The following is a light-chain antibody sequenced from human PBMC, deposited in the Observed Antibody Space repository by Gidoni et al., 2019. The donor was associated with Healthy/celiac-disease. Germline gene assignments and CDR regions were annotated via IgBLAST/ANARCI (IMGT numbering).Light chain of an antibody. J-gene: IGKJ5*01. V-gene: IGKV1-39*01. CDR1: QSISRY. Sequence: DIQMTQSPSSLSPSVGDRVTITCRASQSISRYLNWYQQKPGKAPTLLIYAASSVQSGVASMFSGSGSGTDFTLTISSLQPEDFATYYCQQSYSTPPITFGQXTRLEIK. CDR2: AAS. CDR3: QQSYSTPPIT.